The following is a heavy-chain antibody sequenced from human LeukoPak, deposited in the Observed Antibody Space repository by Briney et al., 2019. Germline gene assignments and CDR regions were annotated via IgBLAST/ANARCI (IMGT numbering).Heavy chain of an antibody. CDR1: GGSFSGYY. D-gene: IGHD5-18*01. V-gene: IGHV4-34*01. CDR3: ARGEDTAMFAPFAY. J-gene: IGHJ4*02. CDR2: INHSGST. Sequence: SETLSLTCAVYGGSFSGYYWSWIRQPPGKGLEWIGEINHSGSTNYNPSLKSRVTISVDTSKNQFSLKLSSVTAADTAVYYCARGEDTAMFAPFAYWGQGPLVTVSS.